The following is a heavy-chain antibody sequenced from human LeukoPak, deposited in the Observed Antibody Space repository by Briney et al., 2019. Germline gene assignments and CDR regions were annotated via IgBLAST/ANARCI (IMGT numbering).Heavy chain of an antibody. D-gene: IGHD3-10*01. Sequence: ASVKVSGKASGYTFTGYYMHWVRQAPGQGFEWMGWINPNSGGTNYAQKFQGRVTMTRDTSISTACMELSRLRSDDTAVYYCARAERSMVRGVIIYWGQGTLVTVSS. CDR3: ARAERSMVRGVIIY. J-gene: IGHJ4*02. CDR1: GYTFTGYY. V-gene: IGHV1-2*02. CDR2: INPNSGGT.